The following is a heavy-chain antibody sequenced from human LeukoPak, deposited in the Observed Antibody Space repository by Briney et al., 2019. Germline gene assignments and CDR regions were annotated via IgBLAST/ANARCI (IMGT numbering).Heavy chain of an antibody. Sequence: GESLKISCKGSGYSFTNYWIGWVRQMPGKGLEGMGIIYPGDSDTRYSPSFQGQVTISADKSISTAYLQWSSLKASDTAMYYCARRLGYCSSTSCSSYYYYGMDVWGQGTTVTVSS. D-gene: IGHD2-2*01. V-gene: IGHV5-51*01. CDR1: GYSFTNYW. J-gene: IGHJ6*02. CDR3: ARRLGYCSSTSCSSYYYYGMDV. CDR2: IYPGDSDT.